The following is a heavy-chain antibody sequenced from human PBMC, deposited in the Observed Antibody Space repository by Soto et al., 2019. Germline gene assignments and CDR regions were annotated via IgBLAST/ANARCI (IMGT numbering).Heavy chain of an antibody. V-gene: IGHV3-48*03. Sequence: GGSLRLSCAASGFTFSIHEMNWVRQAPGKGLEWVSYISSIGVATYYADSVKGRFTISRDNAKNSLYLQMNSLRAEDTAVYYCAREGRVGGIDYWGQGTPVTVSS. CDR2: ISSIGVAT. D-gene: IGHD6-19*01. J-gene: IGHJ4*02. CDR3: AREGRVGGIDY. CDR1: GFTFSIHE.